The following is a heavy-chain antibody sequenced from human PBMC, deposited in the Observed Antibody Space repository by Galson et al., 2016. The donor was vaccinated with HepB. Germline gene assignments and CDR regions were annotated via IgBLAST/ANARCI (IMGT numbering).Heavy chain of an antibody. D-gene: IGHD3-16*02. CDR1: GYSFTSYW. V-gene: IGHV5-10-1*01. J-gene: IGHJ6*02. CDR2: IDPSDSYT. Sequence: QSGAEVKKPGESLTISCKGSGYSFTSYWITWVRQMPGKGLEWMGKIDPSDSYTNYSPSFQGHVTISADKSISTAYLQWSSLKASDTAMYYCARREAGYNGIDVWGQGTTVTVSS. CDR3: ARREAGYNGIDV.